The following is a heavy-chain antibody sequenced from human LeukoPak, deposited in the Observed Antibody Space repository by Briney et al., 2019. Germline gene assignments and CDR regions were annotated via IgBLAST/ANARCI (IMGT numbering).Heavy chain of an antibody. D-gene: IGHD5-12*01. CDR1: GDSVSSNSAA. J-gene: IGHJ3*02. CDR3: AREWLQDGFDI. Sequence: SQTLSLTCAISGDSVSSNSAAWNWNRQSPSRGLEWLGRTYYRSKWYNDYAESVKSRVSVNPDTSKNQLSLQLNSVTPEDTAVYYCAREWLQDGFDIWGQGTMVTVSS. V-gene: IGHV6-1*01. CDR2: TYYRSKWYN.